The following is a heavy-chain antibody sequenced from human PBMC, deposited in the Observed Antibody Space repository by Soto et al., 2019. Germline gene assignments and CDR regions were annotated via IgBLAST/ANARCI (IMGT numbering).Heavy chain of an antibody. CDR3: ARDRLVVVVPAAMYNWFDP. CDR2: ISAYNGNT. Sequence: ASVKVSCKASGYTFTSYGISWVRQAPGQGLEWMGWISAYNGNTNYAQKLQGRVTMTTDTSTSTAYMELRSLRSDDTAVYYCARDRLVVVVPAAMYNWFDPWGQGTLVTVS. V-gene: IGHV1-18*01. J-gene: IGHJ5*02. CDR1: GYTFTSYG. D-gene: IGHD2-2*01.